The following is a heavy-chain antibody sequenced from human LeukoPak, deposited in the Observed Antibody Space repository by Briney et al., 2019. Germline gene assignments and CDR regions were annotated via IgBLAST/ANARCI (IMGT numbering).Heavy chain of an antibody. D-gene: IGHD2-15*01. CDR1: GYSISSGYY. J-gene: IGHJ2*01. Sequence: SETLSLTCTVSGYSISSGYYWGWIRQPPGKGLEWIGSIDHILSTYYNPSLKSRVTISVDTSKNQFSLTLTSVTAADTAVYYCARDRVYCSGGSCYSSLFDLWGRGTLVTVSS. CDR2: IDHILST. V-gene: IGHV4-38-2*02. CDR3: ARDRVYCSGGSCYSSLFDL.